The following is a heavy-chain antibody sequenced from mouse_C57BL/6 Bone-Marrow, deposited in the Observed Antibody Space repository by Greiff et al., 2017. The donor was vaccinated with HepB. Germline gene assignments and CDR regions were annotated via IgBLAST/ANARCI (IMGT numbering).Heavy chain of an antibody. J-gene: IGHJ2*01. CDR1: GFSLTSYG. CDR2: IWSGGST. CDR3: ARLNPHTGRGYFDY. V-gene: IGHV2-2*01. Sequence: VQRVESGPGLVQPSQSLSITCTVSGFSLTSYGVHWVRQSPGKGLEWLGVIWSGGSTDYNAAFISRLSISKDNSKSQVFFKMNSLQADDTAIYYCARLNPHTGRGYFDYWGQGTTLTVSS. D-gene: IGHD6-1*01.